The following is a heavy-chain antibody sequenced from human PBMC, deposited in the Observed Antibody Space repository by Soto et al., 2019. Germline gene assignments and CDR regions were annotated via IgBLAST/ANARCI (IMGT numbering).Heavy chain of an antibody. CDR2: INYSGST. V-gene: IGHV4-34*01. CDR1: GGSFSGYY. Sequence: SETLSLTCAVYGGSFSGYYWTWIRQPPGTGLEWIGSINYSGSTNYNPSLKSRVTISVDMSKNQFSLKVSSVTAADTAVYYCARYSGSGFVYWGQGTLVTVSS. D-gene: IGHD3-10*01. J-gene: IGHJ4*02. CDR3: ARYSGSGFVY.